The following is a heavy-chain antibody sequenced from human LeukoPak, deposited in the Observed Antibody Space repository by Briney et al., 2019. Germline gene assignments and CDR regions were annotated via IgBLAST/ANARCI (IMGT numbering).Heavy chain of an antibody. D-gene: IGHD1-26*01. CDR2: IKSDGTNA. CDR3: ARSGYDAFDI. J-gene: IGHJ3*02. V-gene: IGHV3-74*01. Sequence: GGSLRLSCAASGFSFSTSWMRWVRQGPGKGRVWVSRIKSDGTNAYYADSVKGRFTISRDNARNTLYLQMNSLRAEDTAVYYCARSGYDAFDIWGQGTMVTVSS. CDR1: GFSFSTSW.